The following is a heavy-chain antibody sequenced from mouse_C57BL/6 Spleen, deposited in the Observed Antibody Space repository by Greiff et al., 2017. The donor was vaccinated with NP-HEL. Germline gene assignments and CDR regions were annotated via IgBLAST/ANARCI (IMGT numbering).Heavy chain of an antibody. J-gene: IGHJ1*03. CDR2: IHPNSGST. V-gene: IGHV1-64*01. CDR1: GYTFTSYW. Sequence: VQLQQPGAELVKPGASVKLSCKASGYTFTSYWMHWVKQRPGQGLEWIGMIHPNSGSTNYNEKFKSKATLTVDKSSSTAYMQLSSLTSEDSAVYYCARRGEGYWYFDVWGTGTTVTVSS. CDR3: ARRGEGYWYFDV.